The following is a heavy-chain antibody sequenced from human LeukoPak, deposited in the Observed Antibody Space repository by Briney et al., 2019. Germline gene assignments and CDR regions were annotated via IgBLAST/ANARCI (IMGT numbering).Heavy chain of an antibody. V-gene: IGHV3-49*04. CDR2: IRRRAYGGAA. Sequence: GGSLRLSCTTSGFAFDDFAMSWVRQPAGKGLEWVGFIRRRAYGGAAGYAASVKGRFIISRDDSKGIAYLQMNSLKTEDTAVYYCSRNGVVDFSYRGQGSRVIVSP. J-gene: IGHJ4*02. D-gene: IGHD2-15*01. CDR1: GFAFDDFA. CDR3: SRNGVVDFSY.